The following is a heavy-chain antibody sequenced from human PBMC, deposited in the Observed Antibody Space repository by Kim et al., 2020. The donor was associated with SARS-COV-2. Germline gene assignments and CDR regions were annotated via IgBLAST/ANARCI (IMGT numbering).Heavy chain of an antibody. Sequence: GGSLRLSCAASGFTFSSYAMTWVRQAPGKGLEWVSSISNSGGSTYYADSVKGRFTVSRDNSKNTLSLQMNSLRAEDTAVYYCAKAEYFDSGGYYYSRYELYYFDYWGQGTLVTVSS. CDR2: ISNSGGST. V-gene: IGHV3-23*01. CDR3: AKAEYFDSGGYYYSRYELYYFDY. D-gene: IGHD3-22*01. J-gene: IGHJ4*02. CDR1: GFTFSSYA.